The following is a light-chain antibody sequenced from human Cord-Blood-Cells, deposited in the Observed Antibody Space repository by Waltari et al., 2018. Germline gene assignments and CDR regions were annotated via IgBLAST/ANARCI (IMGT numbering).Light chain of an antibody. CDR3: SSYTSSSTLANWV. CDR2: DVS. V-gene: IGLV2-14*01. CDR1: SSDVGGYNY. J-gene: IGLJ3*02. Sequence: QSALTQPASVSGSPGQSITISCTGTSSDVGGYNYVSWYQQHTGKAPKLMIYDVSNRPSGVSNRFSGSKSGNTASLTISGLQAEDEADYYCSSYTSSSTLANWVFGGGTKLTVL.